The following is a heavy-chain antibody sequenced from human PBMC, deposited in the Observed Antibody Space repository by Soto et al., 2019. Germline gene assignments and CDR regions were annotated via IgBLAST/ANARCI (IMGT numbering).Heavy chain of an antibody. Sequence: GGSLRLSCAASGFTFSSYAMSWVRQXPGKGLEWVSAISGSGGSTYYADSVKGRFTIPRDNSKNTLYLQMNSLRAEDTAVYYCAKDRTLLWFGELYPCFDYWGQGTLVTVSS. D-gene: IGHD3-10*01. V-gene: IGHV3-23*01. CDR1: GFTFSSYA. J-gene: IGHJ4*02. CDR2: ISGSGGST. CDR3: AKDRTLLWFGELYPCFDY.